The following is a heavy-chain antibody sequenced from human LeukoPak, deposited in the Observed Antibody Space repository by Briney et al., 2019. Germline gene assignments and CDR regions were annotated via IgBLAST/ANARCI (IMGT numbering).Heavy chain of an antibody. CDR3: ARDAVDY. J-gene: IGHJ4*02. CDR1: GFTSGTYW. V-gene: IGHV3-7*05. Sequence: RGSLRLSCAASGFTSGTYWMAWVRQAPGKGLEWVGNIKPDGSEKNSVDSVKGRFTISRDNAKNSLYLQRNSLRAEDTAVYYCARDAVDYWGQGTLVTVSS. CDR2: IKPDGSEK.